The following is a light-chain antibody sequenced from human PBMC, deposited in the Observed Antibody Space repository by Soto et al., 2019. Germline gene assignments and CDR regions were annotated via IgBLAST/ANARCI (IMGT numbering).Light chain of an antibody. V-gene: IGKV1-9*01. CDR1: QGIRSF. J-gene: IGKJ4*01. CDR2: GAS. CDR3: QNLNTYPLT. Sequence: DIQLTQSPSFLSASIGDRVTITCRASQGIRSFLAWYQQKPGKAPNLLISGASILRTGVPSRFSGSGSGTEFTLTISSLQPDDFATYYCQNLNTYPLTFGGGTKVDIK.